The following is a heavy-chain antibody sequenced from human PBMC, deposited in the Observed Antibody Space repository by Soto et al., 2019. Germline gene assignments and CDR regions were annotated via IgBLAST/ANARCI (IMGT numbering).Heavy chain of an antibody. J-gene: IGHJ4*02. V-gene: IGHV3-74*01. CDR3: TTVFDF. CDR2: IDSGGCET. CDR1: GLTFIDYA. Sequence: GGLLRLSCAAAGLTFIDYAMNWVGQDPGKGLVWVSRIDSGGCETSYADSVRGRFTISRDIARNMLYLQMNSLRAEDTAIYYCTTVFDFWGQGTLVTVSS.